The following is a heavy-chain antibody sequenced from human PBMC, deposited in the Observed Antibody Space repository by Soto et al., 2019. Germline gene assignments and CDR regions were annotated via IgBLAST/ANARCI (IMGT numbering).Heavy chain of an antibody. J-gene: IGHJ5*02. Sequence: GASVKVSCKASGYTFTSYGISWVRQAPGQGLEWMEWISAYNGNTNYAQKLQGRVTMTTDTSTSTAYMELRSLRSDDTAVYYCARVVYFSYGSGSPRWFDPWGQGTLVTVSS. CDR3: ARVVYFSYGSGSPRWFDP. CDR1: GYTFTSYG. D-gene: IGHD3-10*01. V-gene: IGHV1-18*01. CDR2: ISAYNGNT.